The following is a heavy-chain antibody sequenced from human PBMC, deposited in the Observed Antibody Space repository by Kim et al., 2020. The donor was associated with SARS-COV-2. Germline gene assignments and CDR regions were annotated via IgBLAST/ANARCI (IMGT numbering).Heavy chain of an antibody. Sequence: GGSLRLSCAASGFTFSIYAMHWVRQAPGKGLEYVSAISSNGGSTYYANSVKGRFTISRDNSKNTLYLQMGSLRAEDMAVYYCARDGWFGELIYWYFDLWGRGTLVTVSS. CDR3: ARDGWFGELIYWYFDL. J-gene: IGHJ2*01. CDR2: ISSNGGST. CDR1: GFTFSIYA. V-gene: IGHV3-64*01. D-gene: IGHD3-10*01.